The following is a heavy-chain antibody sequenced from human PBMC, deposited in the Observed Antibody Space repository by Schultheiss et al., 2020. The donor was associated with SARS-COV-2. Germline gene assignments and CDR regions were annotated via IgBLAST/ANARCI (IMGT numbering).Heavy chain of an antibody. CDR2: IYSGGST. D-gene: IGHD1-26*01. V-gene: IGHV3-53*01. Sequence: GESLKISCAASGFTVSSNYMSWVRQAPGKGLEWVSVIYSGGSTYYADSVKGRFTISRDNSKNTLYLQMNSLRAEDTAVYYCAREWELPSSRAFDIWGQGTMVTVSS. J-gene: IGHJ3*02. CDR1: GFTVSSNY. CDR3: AREWELPSSRAFDI.